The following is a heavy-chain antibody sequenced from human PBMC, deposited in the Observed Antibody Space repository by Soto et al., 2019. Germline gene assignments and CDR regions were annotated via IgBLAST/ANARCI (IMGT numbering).Heavy chain of an antibody. V-gene: IGHV4-4*02. J-gene: IGHJ6*02. CDR1: GGSISSSNW. CDR3: ARELVYGSGSEDYYYYGMDV. Sequence: PSETLSLTCAVSGGSISSSNWWSWVRQPPGKGLEWIGEIYHSGSTNYDPSLKSRVTISVDENQFSLKLSSVTVADTAVYYCARELVYGSGSEDYYYYGMDVWGQGTKVTVSS. CDR2: IYHSGST. D-gene: IGHD3-10*01.